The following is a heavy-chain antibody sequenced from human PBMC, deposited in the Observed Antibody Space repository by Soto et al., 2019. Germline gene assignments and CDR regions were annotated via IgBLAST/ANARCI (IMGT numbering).Heavy chain of an antibody. Sequence: LRLSCAGSGFTFSTSWMHWVRQAPGRGLEWVAQVNQDGSQKHYVDSVKGRFTISRDNAKNLMYLQMSSLGAEDTALYYCVKSMGVWGQGTTVTVSS. J-gene: IGHJ6*02. V-gene: IGHV3-7*01. CDR3: VKSMGV. CDR2: VNQDGSQK. CDR1: GFTFSTSW.